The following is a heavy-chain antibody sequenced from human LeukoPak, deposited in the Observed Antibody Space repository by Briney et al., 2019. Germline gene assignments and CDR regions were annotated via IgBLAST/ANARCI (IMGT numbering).Heavy chain of an antibody. CDR3: ARDCGNCGGAPDDTFDI. D-gene: IGHD2-21*01. Sequence: ASVKVSCKAAGYTFSSYGISWVRQAPGQGLEWMGWISAYTGNTNYAQKVQGRFTMTTDTSTSTGYLELRSLRSDDTAVYYCARDCGNCGGAPDDTFDIWGQGTMVTVSS. CDR2: ISAYTGNT. CDR1: GYTFSSYG. V-gene: IGHV1-18*01. J-gene: IGHJ3*02.